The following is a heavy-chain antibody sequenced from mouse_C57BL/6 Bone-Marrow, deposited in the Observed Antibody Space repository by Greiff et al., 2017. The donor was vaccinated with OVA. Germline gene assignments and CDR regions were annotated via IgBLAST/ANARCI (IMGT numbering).Heavy chain of an antibody. D-gene: IGHD4-1*02. Sequence: VQLKQSGAELVRPGSSVKMSCKTSGYTFTSYGINWVKQRPGQGLEWIGYIYIGNGYTEYNEKFKGKATLTSDTSSSTAYMQLSSLTSEDSAIYYCARCPRNWGYWYFDVWGTGTTVTVSS. J-gene: IGHJ1*03. V-gene: IGHV1-58*01. CDR3: ARCPRNWGYWYFDV. CDR2: IYIGNGYT. CDR1: GYTFTSYG.